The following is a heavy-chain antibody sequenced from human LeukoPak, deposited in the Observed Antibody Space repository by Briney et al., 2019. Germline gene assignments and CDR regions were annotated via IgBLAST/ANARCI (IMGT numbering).Heavy chain of an antibody. CDR2: IYSSGST. D-gene: IGHD1-26*01. V-gene: IGHV4-59*01. J-gene: IGHJ3*02. CDR3: AREDRLWNSGSYSYAFDI. CDR1: GGSISSYY. Sequence: SETLSLTCTVSGGSISSYYWSWIRQPPGKGLEWIGYIYSSGSTDYNPSLKSRVTISVGTSKNHFSLKLRSVTAADTALYYCAREDRLWNSGSYSYAFDIWGQGTMVTVSS.